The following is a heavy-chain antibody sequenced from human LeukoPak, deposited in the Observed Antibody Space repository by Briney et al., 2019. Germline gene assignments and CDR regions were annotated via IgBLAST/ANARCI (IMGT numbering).Heavy chain of an antibody. CDR1: GFTFSDYY. J-gene: IGHJ4*02. Sequence: GGSLRLSCAASGFTFSDYYMSWIRQAPGKGLEWVSYISSSGSTIYYADSVKGRFTISRDNAKNSLYLQMNSLRAEDTAVYYCARHPYYYGSGSYLGYRVDYWGQGTLVTVSS. D-gene: IGHD3-10*01. V-gene: IGHV3-11*04. CDR3: ARHPYYYGSGSYLGYRVDY. CDR2: ISSSGSTI.